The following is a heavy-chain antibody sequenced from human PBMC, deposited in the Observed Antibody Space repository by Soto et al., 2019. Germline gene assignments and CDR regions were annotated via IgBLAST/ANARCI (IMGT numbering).Heavy chain of an antibody. Sequence: KLPETLSLTCAVSGYSISSGYYWGWIRQPPGKGLEWIGSIYHSGSTYYNPSLKSRVTISVDTSKNQFSLKLSSVTAADTAVYYCARDRVAAAGTDYYYGMDVWGQGTTVTVSS. CDR1: GYSISSGYY. CDR3: ARDRVAAAGTDYYYGMDV. J-gene: IGHJ6*02. D-gene: IGHD6-13*01. V-gene: IGHV4-38-2*02. CDR2: IYHSGST.